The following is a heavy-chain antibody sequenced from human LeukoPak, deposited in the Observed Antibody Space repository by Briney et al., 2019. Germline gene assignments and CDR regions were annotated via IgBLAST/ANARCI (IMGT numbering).Heavy chain of an antibody. CDR2: ISGGGETT. CDR3: ARDYADYVGYFFFDY. CDR1: GFTFSDYY. Sequence: PGRSLRLSCAASGFTFSDYYMSWIRQAPGKGLEWVSSISGGGETTYYADSAKGRFTISRDNSQNTLYLQMNSLRAEDTAVYYCARDYADYVGYFFFDYWGQGTLVTVSS. J-gene: IGHJ4*02. V-gene: IGHV3-11*01. D-gene: IGHD4-17*01.